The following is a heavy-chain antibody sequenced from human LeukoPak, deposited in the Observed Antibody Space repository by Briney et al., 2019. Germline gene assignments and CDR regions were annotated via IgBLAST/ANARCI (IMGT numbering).Heavy chain of an antibody. V-gene: IGHV3-73*01. CDR2: VRSKGYNYAT. D-gene: IGHD6-19*01. CDR3: ATPGETSGWYPDH. J-gene: IGHJ4*02. CDR1: GFTVSGSA. Sequence: GGSLKLSCAASGFTVSGSAMHWVRQASGKGLEWLGRVRSKGYNYATAYGASVKDRFIISRDDSKSTAYLQMSSLKSEDTAVYYCATPGETSGWYPDHWGQGTLVTVSS.